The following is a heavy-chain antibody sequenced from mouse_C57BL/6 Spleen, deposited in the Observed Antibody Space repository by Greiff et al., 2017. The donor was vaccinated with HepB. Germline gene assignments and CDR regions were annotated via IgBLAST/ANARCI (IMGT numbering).Heavy chain of an antibody. V-gene: IGHV1-26*01. CDR1: GYTFTDYY. Sequence: EVQLQQSGPELVKPGASVKISCKASGYTFTDYYMNWVKQSHGKSLEWIGDINPNNGGTSYNQKFKGKATLTVDKSSSTAYMELRSLTSEDSAVYYCARKLPNFDYWGQGTTLTVSS. J-gene: IGHJ2*01. CDR2: INPNNGGT. CDR3: ARKLPNFDY.